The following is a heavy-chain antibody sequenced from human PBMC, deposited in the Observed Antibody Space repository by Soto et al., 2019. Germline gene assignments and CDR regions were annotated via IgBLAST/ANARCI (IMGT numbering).Heavy chain of an antibody. Sequence: SVKVSCKASGGTFSSYAISWVRQAPGQGLEWMGGIIPIFGTANYAQKFQGRVTITADESTSTAYMELSSLRSEDTAVYYCAVESIADRDYYYYGMDVWGQGTTVTVSS. CDR2: IIPIFGTA. CDR3: AVESIADRDYYYYGMDV. V-gene: IGHV1-69*13. D-gene: IGHD6-6*01. CDR1: GGTFSSYA. J-gene: IGHJ6*02.